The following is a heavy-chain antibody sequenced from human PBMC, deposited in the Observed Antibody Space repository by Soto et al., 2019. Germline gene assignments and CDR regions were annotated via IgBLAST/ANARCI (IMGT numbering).Heavy chain of an antibody. CDR3: ARDSHAPAGGQFEDWFGP. J-gene: IGHJ5*02. CDR2: ISKSGYT. CDR1: SGSISSITNHY. V-gene: IGHV4-59*11. Sequence: SETLSLTCTVSSGSISSITNHYCSWIRQPPGKGLEWVGYISKSGYTSYNPSLKSRVTLTVDTSKNQFSLKLSSVTAADTAFYYCARDSHAPAGGQFEDWFGPWGQGTLVTVSS. D-gene: IGHD2-15*01.